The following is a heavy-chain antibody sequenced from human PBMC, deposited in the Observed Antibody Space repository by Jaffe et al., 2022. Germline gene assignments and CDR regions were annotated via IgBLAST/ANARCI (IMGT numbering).Heavy chain of an antibody. CDR1: GYSISSGYY. D-gene: IGHD1-26*01. CDR3: ARHAMPMEWELLGYFDY. V-gene: IGHV4-38-2*01. CDR2: IYHSGST. J-gene: IGHJ4*02. Sequence: QVQLQESGPGLVKPSETLSLTCAVSGYSISSGYYWGWIRQPPGKGLEWIGSIYHSGSTYYNPSLKSRVTISVDTSKNQFSLKLSSVTAADTAVYYCARHAMPMEWELLGYFDYWGQGTLVTVSS.